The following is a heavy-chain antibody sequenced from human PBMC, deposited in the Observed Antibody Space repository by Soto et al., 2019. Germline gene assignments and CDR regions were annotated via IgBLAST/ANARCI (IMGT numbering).Heavy chain of an antibody. D-gene: IGHD6-13*01. CDR2: IIPIFGTA. CDR1: GGTFSSYA. Sequence: ASVKVSCKASGGTFSSYAISWVRQAPGQGLEWMGGIIPIFGTANYAQKFQGRVTITADESTSTAYMELSSLRSEDTAVNYWAGLRKARGIRAVGPPKYTWSDPGGQGTLFTVS. J-gene: IGHJ5*02. V-gene: IGHV1-69*13. CDR3: AGLRKARGIRAVGPPKYTWSDP.